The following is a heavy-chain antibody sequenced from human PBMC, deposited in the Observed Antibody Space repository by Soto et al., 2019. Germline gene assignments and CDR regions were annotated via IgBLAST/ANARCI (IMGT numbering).Heavy chain of an antibody. D-gene: IGHD3-22*01. CDR3: AREVYDEDYSGYNYNWFDL. CDR1: GFTFSSYD. Sequence: PGGSLRLSCAASGFTFSSYDMHWVRQATGKGLEWVSGIGTAGDTYYPGSVKGRFTISRENAKNSLFLQMNSLRAEDTAVYYCAREVYDEDYSGYNYNWFDLWGQGSLVTVAS. CDR2: IGTAGDT. V-gene: IGHV3-13*01. J-gene: IGHJ5*02.